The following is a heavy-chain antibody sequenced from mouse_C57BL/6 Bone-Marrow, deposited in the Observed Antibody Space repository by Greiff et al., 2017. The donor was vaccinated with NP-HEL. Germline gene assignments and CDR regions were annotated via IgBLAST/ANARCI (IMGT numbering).Heavy chain of an antibody. CDR3: ARSFITTLVHWYFDV. D-gene: IGHD1-1*01. CDR2: INPGSGGT. V-gene: IGHV1-54*01. Sequence: QVQLQQSGAELVRPGTSVKVSCKASGYAFTNYLIEWVKQRPGQGLEWIGVINPGSGGTNYNEKFKGKATLTADKSSSTAYMQLSSLTSDDSAVYFCARSFITTLVHWYFDVWGTETTVTVSS. CDR1: GYAFTNYL. J-gene: IGHJ1*03.